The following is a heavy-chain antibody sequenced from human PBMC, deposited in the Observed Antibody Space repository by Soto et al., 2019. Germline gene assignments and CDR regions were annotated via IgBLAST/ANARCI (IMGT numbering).Heavy chain of an antibody. V-gene: IGHV1-18*01. J-gene: IGHJ6*02. CDR1: GYSFSNYG. Sequence: ASVKVSCKASGYSFSNYGIAWVRQAPGQGPKWMGWTSPSNGRTNYAQNVKGRVVMTTDISTNTVYLELRSLRSDDTAIYYCGRCRTDSYAMDVWGQGTTVTVSS. CDR2: TSPSNGRT. D-gene: IGHD2-8*02. CDR3: GRCRTDSYAMDV.